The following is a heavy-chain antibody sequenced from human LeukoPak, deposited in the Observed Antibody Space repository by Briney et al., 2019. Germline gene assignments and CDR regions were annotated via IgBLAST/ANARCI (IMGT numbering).Heavy chain of an antibody. Sequence: GGSLRLSCAASGFTFSSYAMNWVRQAPGKGLEWVSAISGSGAGTYYADSVKGRLTISRENYKNTLYLQMDSLRAEDTAVYHCAKGDKSGWYTYFDYWGQGTLVTVSS. CDR1: GFTFSSYA. D-gene: IGHD6-19*01. J-gene: IGHJ4*02. CDR2: ISGSGAGT. CDR3: AKGDKSGWYTYFDY. V-gene: IGHV3-23*01.